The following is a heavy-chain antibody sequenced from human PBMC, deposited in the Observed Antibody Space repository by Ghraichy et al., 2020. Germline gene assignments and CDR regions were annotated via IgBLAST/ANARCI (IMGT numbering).Heavy chain of an antibody. V-gene: IGHV4-59*08. CDR3: ARRCYYDSSGYSFDY. D-gene: IGHD3-22*01. J-gene: IGHJ4*02. CDR1: GGSISSYY. Sequence: SETLSLTCTVSGGSISSYYWSWIRQPPGKGLEWIGYIYYSGSTNYNPSLKSRVIISVDTSKNQFSLKLSSVTAADTAVYYCARRCYYDSSGYSFDYWGQGTLVTVSS. CDR2: IYYSGST.